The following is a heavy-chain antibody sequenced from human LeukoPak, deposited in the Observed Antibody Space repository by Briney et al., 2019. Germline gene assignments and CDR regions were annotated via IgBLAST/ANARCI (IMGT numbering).Heavy chain of an antibody. Sequence: SVKVSCKASGGTFSSYAISRVRQAPGQGLEWMGGIIPIFGTANYAQKFQGRVTITADESTSTAYMELSSLRSEDTAVYYCARGDSSGWLFDYWGQGTLVTVSS. D-gene: IGHD6-19*01. CDR3: ARGDSSGWLFDY. CDR2: IIPIFGTA. CDR1: GGTFSSYA. J-gene: IGHJ4*02. V-gene: IGHV1-69*13.